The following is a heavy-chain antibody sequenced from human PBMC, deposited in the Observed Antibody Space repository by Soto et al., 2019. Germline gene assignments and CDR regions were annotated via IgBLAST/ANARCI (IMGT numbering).Heavy chain of an antibody. J-gene: IGHJ4*02. Sequence: SETLSLTCTVSGGSISSYYWSWIRQPPGKGLEWIGYIYYSGSTNYNPSLKSRVTISVDTSKNQFSLKLSSVTAADTAVYYCARAEYDILDFDYWGQGTLVTVSS. V-gene: IGHV4-59*01. CDR3: ARAEYDILDFDY. CDR2: IYYSGST. CDR1: GGSISSYY. D-gene: IGHD3-9*01.